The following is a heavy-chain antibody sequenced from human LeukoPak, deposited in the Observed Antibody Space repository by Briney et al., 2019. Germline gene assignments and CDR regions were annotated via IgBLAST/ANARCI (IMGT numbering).Heavy chain of an antibody. D-gene: IGHD6-13*01. CDR1: GGTFSSYA. J-gene: IGHJ3*02. Sequence: SVKVSCKASGGTFSSYAISWVRQAPGQGLEWMGGIIPIFGTANYAQKFQGRVTITTDESTSTAYMELSSLRSEDTAVYYCARDRPRSSSSWPDAFDIWGQGTMVTVSS. CDR3: ARDRPRSSSSWPDAFDI. CDR2: IIPIFGTA. V-gene: IGHV1-69*05.